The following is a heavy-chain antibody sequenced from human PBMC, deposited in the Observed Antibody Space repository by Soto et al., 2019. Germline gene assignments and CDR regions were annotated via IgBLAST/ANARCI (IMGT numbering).Heavy chain of an antibody. Sequence: SETLSLTCTVSGGSISSGGYYWGWFRQHPGKGLEWIGYIYHSGTTYYNPSLKSRVTISVDTSKNQFSLKLSSVTAADTAVYYCARGYGRNFDYWGQGTLVTVSS. CDR2: IYHSGTT. CDR3: ARGYGRNFDY. CDR1: GGSISSGGYY. D-gene: IGHD5-18*01. V-gene: IGHV4-31*03. J-gene: IGHJ4*02.